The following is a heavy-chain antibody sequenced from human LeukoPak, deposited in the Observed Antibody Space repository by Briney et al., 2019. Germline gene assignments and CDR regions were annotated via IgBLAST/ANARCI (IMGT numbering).Heavy chain of an antibody. CDR2: IYPGDSDT. D-gene: IGHD2-2*01. CDR1: GYSFTTYW. J-gene: IGHJ4*02. V-gene: IGHV5-51*01. CDR3: ARLADSAFCSSTSCYDGPDY. Sequence: GESLKISCEGSGYSFTTYWIGWVRQMPGKGLEWMGIIYPGDSDTRYSPSFQGQVTISADKSISTAYLQWSSLKASDTAMYYCARLADSAFCSSTSCYDGPDYWGQGTLVTVSS.